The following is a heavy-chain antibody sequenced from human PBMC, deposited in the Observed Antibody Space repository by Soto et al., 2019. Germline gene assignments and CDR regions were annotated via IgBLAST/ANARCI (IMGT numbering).Heavy chain of an antibody. CDR1: GYTFTSYD. Sequence: ASVKVSCTASGYTFTSYDINWVRQATGQGLEWMGWMNPNSGNTGYAQKFQGRVTMTRNTSISTAYMELSSLRSEDTAVYYCARAPCGGSGGSCYSPYWYFDLWGRGTLVTVSS. D-gene: IGHD2-15*01. V-gene: IGHV1-8*01. CDR3: ARAPCGGSGGSCYSPYWYFDL. CDR2: MNPNSGNT. J-gene: IGHJ2*01.